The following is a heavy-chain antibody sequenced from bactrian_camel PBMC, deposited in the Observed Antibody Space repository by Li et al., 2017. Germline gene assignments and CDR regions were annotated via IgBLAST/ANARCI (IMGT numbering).Heavy chain of an antibody. Sequence: VQLVESGGGSVQAGGSLRLSCAASGSTISGRCMGWFRQAPGKEREGIAVIALNGSATYADSVKGRFIISQDNAKNALYLQMNSLHPDDTGMYVCAADPLPRIEDGITTGARGPRSPSP. J-gene: IGHJ4*01. CDR3: AADPLPRIEDGITT. CDR1: GSTISGRC. V-gene: IGHV3S53*01. CDR2: IALNGSA.